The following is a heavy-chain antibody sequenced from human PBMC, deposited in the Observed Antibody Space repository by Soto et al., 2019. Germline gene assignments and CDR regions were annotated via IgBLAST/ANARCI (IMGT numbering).Heavy chain of an antibody. J-gene: IGHJ4*02. CDR3: ATATAALYFDY. V-gene: IGHV1-24*01. D-gene: IGHD2-21*02. Sequence: ASVKVSCKVSGYTLTELSMHWVRQAQGKGLEWMAGFDPEDGETIYAKKFQGRVTMTENTSTDTAYMELSSLRSEDTAVYYCATATAALYFDYWGQGTLVTVYS. CDR1: GYTLTELS. CDR2: FDPEDGET.